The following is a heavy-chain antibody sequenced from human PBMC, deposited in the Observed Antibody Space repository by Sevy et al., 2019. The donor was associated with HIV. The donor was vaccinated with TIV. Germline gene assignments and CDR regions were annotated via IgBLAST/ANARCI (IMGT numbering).Heavy chain of an antibody. D-gene: IGHD6-13*01. CDR2: IYYSGST. CDR3: ERHSSSWSQEFYGMDV. V-gene: IGHV4-39*01. Sequence: SETLSLTCTVSGGSISSSSYYWGWIRQPPGKGLEWIGSIYYSGSTYYNPSLKSRVTISVDTSKNQFSLKLSSVTAADTAVYYCERHSSSWSQEFYGMDVWGQGTTVTVSS. CDR1: GGSISSSSYY. J-gene: IGHJ6*02.